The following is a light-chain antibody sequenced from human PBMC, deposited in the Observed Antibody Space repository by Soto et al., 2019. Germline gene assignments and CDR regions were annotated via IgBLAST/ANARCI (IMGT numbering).Light chain of an antibody. V-gene: IGKV1-8*01. CDR1: QGISSY. CDR2: AAS. Sequence: AIRMTQSPSSLSASTGDRVTITCRASQGISSYLAWYQQKPGKAPKLLIYAASTLQSGVPSRFRGSGSGTDFTLTISCLQSEDFETYYCQQYYSYPWTFGQGTKVDNK. J-gene: IGKJ1*01. CDR3: QQYYSYPWT.